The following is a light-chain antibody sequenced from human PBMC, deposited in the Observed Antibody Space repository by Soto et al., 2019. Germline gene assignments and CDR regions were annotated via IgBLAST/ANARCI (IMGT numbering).Light chain of an antibody. Sequence: LTQPPSASWSPGQSVTISCTGTSSDVGGYNYVSWYQQHPGKAPKLMIYDVNKRPSGVPDRFSGSKSGNAASLTISGLQAEDEADYYCCSHAGTYTYVFGTGTKVTVL. CDR3: CSHAGTYTYV. V-gene: IGLV2-11*01. CDR1: SSDVGGYNY. CDR2: DVN. J-gene: IGLJ1*01.